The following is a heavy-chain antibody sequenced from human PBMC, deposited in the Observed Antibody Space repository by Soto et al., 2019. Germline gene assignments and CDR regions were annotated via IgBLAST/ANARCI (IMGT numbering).Heavy chain of an antibody. Sequence: PSETQSLTSTVSDGSIRSRGCSWSWIRQPPGKGLEWIGYIYYSGSTNYNPSLKSRVTISVDTSKNQFSLKLSSVTAADTAVYYCARVLFGRGNWFDPWGQRTLVTVSS. CDR2: IYYSGST. V-gene: IGHV4-61*08. CDR1: DGSIRSRGCS. J-gene: IGHJ5*02. CDR3: ARVLFGRGNWFDP. D-gene: IGHD3-3*01.